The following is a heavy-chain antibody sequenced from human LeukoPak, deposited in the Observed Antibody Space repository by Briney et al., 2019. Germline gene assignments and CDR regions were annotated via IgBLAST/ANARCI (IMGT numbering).Heavy chain of an antibody. J-gene: IGHJ4*02. CDR3: ARDFYGSGSYLASFDY. Sequence: PSETLSLTCAVYGGSFSGYYWSWIRQPPGKGLEWIGEINHSGSTNYNPSLKSRVTISVDTSKNQFSLKLSSVTAADTAVYYCARDFYGSGSYLASFDYWGQGTLVTVSS. V-gene: IGHV4-34*01. CDR2: INHSGST. D-gene: IGHD3-10*01. CDR1: GGSFSGYY.